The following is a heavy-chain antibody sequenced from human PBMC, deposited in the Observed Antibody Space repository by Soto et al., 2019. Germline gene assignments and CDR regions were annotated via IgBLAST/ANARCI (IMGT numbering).Heavy chain of an antibody. CDR1: GFTFSDYY. Sequence: ESGGGLVKPGGSLRLSCAASGFTFSDYYMSWIRQAPGKGLEWVSYISNSGRTLYYADSMKGRFTISRDNAKNSLYLQMNSLRSEDTAVYYCARDLVAVSGGVYSSSSGGYFFDFWGQGTLVTVSS. CDR2: ISNSGRTL. CDR3: ARDLVAVSGGVYSSSSGGYFFDF. J-gene: IGHJ4*02. D-gene: IGHD6-6*01. V-gene: IGHV3-11*01.